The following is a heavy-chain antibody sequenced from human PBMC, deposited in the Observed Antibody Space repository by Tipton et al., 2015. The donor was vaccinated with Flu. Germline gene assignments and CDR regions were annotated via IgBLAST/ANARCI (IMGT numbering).Heavy chain of an antibody. V-gene: IGHV4-61*02. Sequence: TLSLTCTVSGGSISSGRYYWSWIRQPAGKGLEWIGRINTTGSTNYNPSLKSRLIISADTARNQFFLRLTSVTAADSAVYYCARDYSSYWSYNWFDPWGQGTLVTVSS. J-gene: IGHJ5*02. CDR1: GGSISSGRYY. CDR3: ARDYSSYWSYNWFDP. D-gene: IGHD6-19*01. CDR2: INTTGST.